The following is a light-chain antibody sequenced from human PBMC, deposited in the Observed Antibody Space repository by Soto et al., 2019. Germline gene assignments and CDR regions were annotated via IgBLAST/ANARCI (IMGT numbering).Light chain of an antibody. CDR3: QQYSSLPRT. CDR1: QSVSSSH. V-gene: IGKV3-20*01. J-gene: IGKJ1*01. CDR2: DAS. Sequence: EIVLTQSPGTLSLSPGERATLSCRASQSVSSSHLAWYKQKPGQALRLLMYDASSRATGIPDRFSGSGSGTDFTLTISRLEPEDFAVYYCQQYSSLPRTFGQGTKVDIK.